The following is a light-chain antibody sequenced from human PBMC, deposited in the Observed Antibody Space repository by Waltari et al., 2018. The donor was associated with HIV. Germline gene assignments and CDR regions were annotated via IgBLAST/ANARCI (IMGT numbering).Light chain of an antibody. V-gene: IGKV3-11*01. CDR3: QLRSILPPLT. CDR2: DAS. CDR1: QVVRRD. J-gene: IGKJ4*01. Sequence: EIVLTKSPATLSLSPGERATLSCRASQVVRRDFAWYQHKPGRAPRLLIYDASNWATGIPARFSGRVSGTDFTLTICSLEPEDFAVSYCQLRSILPPLTFVGGTKVEIK.